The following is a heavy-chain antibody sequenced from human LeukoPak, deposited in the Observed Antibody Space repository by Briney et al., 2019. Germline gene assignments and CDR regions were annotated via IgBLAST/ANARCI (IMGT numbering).Heavy chain of an antibody. CDR2: ISASNGNT. J-gene: IGHJ4*02. Sequence: ASVKVSCKASGYTFTRYGISWVRQAPGQGLQWLGWISASNGNTNYAQKFRDRVTMSTDTSTGTAYLDVRSLTSDDTAVYYCAKGAIAALNAYFDYWGQGTLVTVSS. D-gene: IGHD2-15*01. CDR1: GYTFTRYG. CDR3: AKGAIAALNAYFDY. V-gene: IGHV1-18*01.